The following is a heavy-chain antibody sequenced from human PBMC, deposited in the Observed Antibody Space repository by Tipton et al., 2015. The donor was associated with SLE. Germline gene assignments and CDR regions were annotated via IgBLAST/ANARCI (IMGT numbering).Heavy chain of an antibody. J-gene: IGHJ4*02. CDR1: GFTFGTYT. Sequence: SLRLSCAASGFTFGTYTMTWVRQAPGKGLEWVSSISGSGGTTYDADSVKGRFTVSRDNSKSTLYLQMDSLRTEDTAVYLCAKTTVFAITSGLGNWGQGTLVTVSS. V-gene: IGHV3-23*01. CDR2: ISGSGGTT. D-gene: IGHD1-20*01. CDR3: AKTTVFAITSGLGN.